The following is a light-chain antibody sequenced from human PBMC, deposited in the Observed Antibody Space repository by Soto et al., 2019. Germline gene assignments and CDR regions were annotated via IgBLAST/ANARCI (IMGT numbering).Light chain of an antibody. CDR3: AAWDDSLNGWV. V-gene: IGLV1-44*01. CDR2: SNN. J-gene: IGLJ3*02. Sequence: QSVLTQPPSASGTPGQRVTISCSGSSSNIGSNTVNWYQQLPGTAPKLLIYSNNQRPSGVPDRFSGSKSGTSASLAISGLQSEVEADYYCAAWDDSLNGWVFGGETKLTVL. CDR1: SSNIGSNT.